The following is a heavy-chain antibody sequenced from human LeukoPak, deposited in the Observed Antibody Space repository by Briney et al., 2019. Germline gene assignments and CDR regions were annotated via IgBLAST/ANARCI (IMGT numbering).Heavy chain of an antibody. J-gene: IGHJ6*02. Sequence: PGGSLRLSCAASGFTFSGYGMHWVRQAPGKGLEWVAVISYDGSNKYYADSVKGRFTISRDNSKNTLYLQMNSLRAEDTAVYYCAKRASHYYYGMDVWGQGATVTVSS. CDR1: GFTFSGYG. CDR2: ISYDGSNK. CDR3: AKRASHYYYGMDV. V-gene: IGHV3-30*18.